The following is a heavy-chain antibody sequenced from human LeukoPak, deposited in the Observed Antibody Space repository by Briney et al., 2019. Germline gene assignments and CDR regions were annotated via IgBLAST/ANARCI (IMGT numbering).Heavy chain of an antibody. Sequence: ASVKVSCKASGYTFNSYGISWVRQAPGQGLEWMGWISAYNGNTNYAQKLQGRVTMTTDTSTSTAYMELRSLRSDDTAVYYCASTGYCSGGSCSYYYYGMDVWGQGTTVTVSS. CDR2: ISAYNGNT. D-gene: IGHD2-15*01. J-gene: IGHJ6*02. V-gene: IGHV1-18*01. CDR3: ASTGYCSGGSCSYYYYGMDV. CDR1: GYTFNSYG.